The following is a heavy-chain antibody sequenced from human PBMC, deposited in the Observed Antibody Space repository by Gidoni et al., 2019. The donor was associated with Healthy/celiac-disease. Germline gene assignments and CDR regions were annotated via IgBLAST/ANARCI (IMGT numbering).Heavy chain of an antibody. Sequence: QVQLVQSGAEVKKPGASVKVSCKASGYTFTSYDINRVRQATGQGLEWMGWMNANSGNTGYAQRFQGRVTMTRTTSISTAYMELSSLRSEDTAVYYCARGVTVTTSYGMDVWGQGTTVTVSS. V-gene: IGHV1-8*01. CDR1: GYTFTSYD. CDR2: MNANSGNT. CDR3: ARGVTVTTSYGMDV. J-gene: IGHJ6*02. D-gene: IGHD4-17*01.